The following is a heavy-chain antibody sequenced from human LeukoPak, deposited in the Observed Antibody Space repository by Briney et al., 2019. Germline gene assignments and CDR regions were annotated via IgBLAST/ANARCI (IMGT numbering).Heavy chain of an antibody. J-gene: IGHJ5*02. Sequence: KSSETLSLTCSVSGGSISSYYWSWIRQPPGKGLEWIGYIYYSGNTNYNPSLKSRVTISVDTSKNQFSLKLSSVTAADTAAYYCARVGLAYASSYNWFDPWGQGTLVTVSS. CDR1: GGSISSYY. CDR2: IYYSGNT. V-gene: IGHV4-59*01. D-gene: IGHD3-16*01. CDR3: ARVGLAYASSYNWFDP.